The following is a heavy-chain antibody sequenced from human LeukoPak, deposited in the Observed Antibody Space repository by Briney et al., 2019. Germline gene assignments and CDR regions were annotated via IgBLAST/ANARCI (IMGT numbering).Heavy chain of an antibody. CDR3: ARVDVVVVAATPNWFDP. CDR2: ISAYNGNT. D-gene: IGHD2-15*01. Sequence: ASVKVSCKASGYTFTSYGISWVRQAPGQGLEWMGWISAYNGNTNYAQKLQGRVTVTTDTSTSTAYMELRSLRSDDTAVYYCARVDVVVVAATPNWFDPWGQGTLVTVSS. CDR1: GYTFTSYG. J-gene: IGHJ5*02. V-gene: IGHV1-18*01.